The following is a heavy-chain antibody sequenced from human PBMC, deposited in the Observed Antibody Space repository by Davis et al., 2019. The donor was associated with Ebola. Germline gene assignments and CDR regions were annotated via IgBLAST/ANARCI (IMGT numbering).Heavy chain of an antibody. Sequence: GESLKISCKGSGYSFTSYWISWVRQMPGKGLEWMGRIDPSDSYTNYSPSFQGHVTISADKSISTAYLQWSSLKASDTAMYYCARITFGGVLRWGAPGSGYYYAMDVWGQGTTVTVSS. CDR3: ARITFGGVLRWGAPGSGYYYAMDV. J-gene: IGHJ6*02. CDR2: IDPSDSYT. CDR1: GYSFTSYW. D-gene: IGHD3-16*01. V-gene: IGHV5-10-1*01.